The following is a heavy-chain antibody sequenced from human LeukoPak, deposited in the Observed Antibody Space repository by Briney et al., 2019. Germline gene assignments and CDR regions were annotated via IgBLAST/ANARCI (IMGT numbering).Heavy chain of an antibody. CDR3: AREEGGYFDY. Sequence: PGGSLRLSCAASGFTFDDYAMHWVRQAPGKGLEWVSGINWNGGSTGYADSVKGRFTISRDNAKNSLYLQMSSLRAEDTALYYCAREEGGYFDYWGQGTLVTVSS. CDR2: INWNGGST. J-gene: IGHJ4*02. CDR1: GFTFDDYA. V-gene: IGHV3-20*04. D-gene: IGHD3-16*01.